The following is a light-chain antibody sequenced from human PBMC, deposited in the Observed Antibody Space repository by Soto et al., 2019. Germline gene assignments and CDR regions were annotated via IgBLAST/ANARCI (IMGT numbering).Light chain of an antibody. CDR1: QSITDW. V-gene: IGKV1-5*03. CDR2: EAS. Sequence: DIHLTQSPSTLSASVGDRVTITCRASQSITDWLAWYQQKPGQAPRLLIYEASSLQTGVPSRFSGSGSGTEFTLTITSLQPDDFATYYCQQYNIFPYTFGQGTKLEVK. J-gene: IGKJ2*01. CDR3: QQYNIFPYT.